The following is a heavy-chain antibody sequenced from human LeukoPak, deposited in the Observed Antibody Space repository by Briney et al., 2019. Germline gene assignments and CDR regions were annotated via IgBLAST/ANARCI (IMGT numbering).Heavy chain of an antibody. CDR2: IIPIFGTA. CDR1: GGTFSSYA. J-gene: IGHJ3*02. D-gene: IGHD1-26*01. CDR3: ASKSLVGATESDAFDI. Sequence: ASVKVSCKASGGTFSSYAISWVRQAPGQGLEWMGRIIPIFGTANYAQKFQGRVTITTDESTSTAYMELSSLRSEDTAVYYCASKSLVGATESDAFDIWGQGTMVTVSS. V-gene: IGHV1-69*05.